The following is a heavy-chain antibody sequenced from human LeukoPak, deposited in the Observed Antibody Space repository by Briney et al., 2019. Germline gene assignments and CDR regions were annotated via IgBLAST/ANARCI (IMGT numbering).Heavy chain of an antibody. Sequence: SETLSLTCTVSGGPISIYYWLCTREPAGKALECIGRIYTSRNTNYTPSLKSRVTISPDKPNNQFSLKLSSVTDADTAVYYCARHRSGDWFFLDYWGQGAQVTVS. CDR1: GGPISIYY. V-gene: IGHV4-4*07. D-gene: IGHD3-9*01. J-gene: IGHJ4*02. CDR3: ARHRSGDWFFLDY. CDR2: IYTSRNT.